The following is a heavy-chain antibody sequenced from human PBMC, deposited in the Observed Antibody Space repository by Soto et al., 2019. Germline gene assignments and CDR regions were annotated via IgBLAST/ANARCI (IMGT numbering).Heavy chain of an antibody. Sequence: EVQLVESGGGLIQPGGSLRLSCAASGFTVSSHYMSWVRQAPGKGLEWVSVIYSGGSTYYADSVKGRFTISRDNSKNTLYLQMNSLRAEDTAVYYCARGGYSPYYGMDVWGQGTTVTVSS. J-gene: IGHJ6*02. V-gene: IGHV3-53*01. CDR3: ARGGYSPYYGMDV. D-gene: IGHD5-18*01. CDR1: GFTVSSHY. CDR2: IYSGGST.